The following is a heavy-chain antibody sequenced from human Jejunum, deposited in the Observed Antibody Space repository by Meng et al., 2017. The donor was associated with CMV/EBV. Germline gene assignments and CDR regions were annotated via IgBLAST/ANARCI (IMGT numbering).Heavy chain of an antibody. CDR1: GYIFPTCV. CDR3: ARSRGDGYNLDY. J-gene: IGHJ4*02. D-gene: IGHD5-24*01. V-gene: IGHV1-3*04. Sequence: SCKASGYIFPTCVIHWVRQVPGRGLAWMGSINTGNDNTKSSRRFQGRVTIPRGTSASTDYMELSSLRSEDTAVYYCARSRGDGYNLDYWGQGTLVTVSS. CDR2: INTGNDNT.